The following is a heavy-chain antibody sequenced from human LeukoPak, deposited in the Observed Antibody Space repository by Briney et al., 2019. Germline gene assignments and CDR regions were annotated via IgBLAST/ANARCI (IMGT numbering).Heavy chain of an antibody. Sequence: PSETLSLTCTVSGGSISSSSYYWGWIRQPPGKGLEWIGSIYYSGSTYYNPSLKSRVTISVDTSKNQFSLKLSSVTAADTAVYYCAGDGDCSGGSCYVDYWGQGTLVTVSS. CDR2: IYYSGST. D-gene: IGHD2-15*01. CDR3: AGDGDCSGGSCYVDY. J-gene: IGHJ4*02. V-gene: IGHV4-39*07. CDR1: GGSISSSSYY.